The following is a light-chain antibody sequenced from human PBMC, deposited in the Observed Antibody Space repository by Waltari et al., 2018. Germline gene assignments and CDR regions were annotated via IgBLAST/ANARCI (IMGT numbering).Light chain of an antibody. CDR2: EVH. CDR3: FSFAGNDIGV. Sequence: QSALTQPASVSGSPGQSITISCTGPTSDVGNYDLVSWYQQHPDKAPKLLLFEVHKRPSTVSTRFSGTKSCNTASLTISGLQPEDEAEYFCFSFAGNDIGVFGRATKLTVL. J-gene: IGLJ2*01. CDR1: TSDVGNYDL. V-gene: IGLV2-23*02.